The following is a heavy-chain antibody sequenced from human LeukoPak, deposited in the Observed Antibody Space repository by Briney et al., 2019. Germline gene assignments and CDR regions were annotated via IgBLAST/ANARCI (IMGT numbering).Heavy chain of an antibody. CDR2: IKSKTEGGTT. CDR3: TTDPTY. CDR1: GFTFSNAW. J-gene: IGHJ4*02. Sequence: GGSLRLSCAASGFTFSNAWMSWVRQAPGKGLEWLGRIKSKTEGGTTDYAAPVKGRFTISRDDSKNTVYLQMYRLITEDTAVYYCTTDPTYWGQGTLVTVSS. V-gene: IGHV3-15*01.